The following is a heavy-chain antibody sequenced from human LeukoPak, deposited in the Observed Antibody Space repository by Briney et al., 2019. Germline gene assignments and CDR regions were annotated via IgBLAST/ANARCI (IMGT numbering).Heavy chain of an antibody. J-gene: IGHJ5*02. Sequence: ASVKVSCKASGYTFTGYYMHWVRQAPGQGLEWMGWINPNSGNTGYAQKFQGRVTITRNTSISTAYMELSSLRSEDTAVYYCAREGVYCSSTSCYIWFDPWGQGTLVTVSS. CDR1: GYTFTGYY. D-gene: IGHD2-2*02. V-gene: IGHV1-8*03. CDR3: AREGVYCSSTSCYIWFDP. CDR2: INPNSGNT.